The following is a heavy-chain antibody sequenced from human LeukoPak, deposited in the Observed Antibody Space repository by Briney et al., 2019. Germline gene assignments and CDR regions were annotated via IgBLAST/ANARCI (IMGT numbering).Heavy chain of an antibody. V-gene: IGHV1-2*02. Sequence: ASVKVSCKASGYTFTGYYMHWVRQAPGQGLEWMGWINPNSGGTNYAQKFQGRVTMTRDTSISTAYMELSRLRSDDTAVYYCAVVPAAIGDWFDPWGQGTLVTVPS. J-gene: IGHJ5*02. CDR3: AVVPAAIGDWFDP. D-gene: IGHD2-2*02. CDR2: INPNSGGT. CDR1: GYTFTGYY.